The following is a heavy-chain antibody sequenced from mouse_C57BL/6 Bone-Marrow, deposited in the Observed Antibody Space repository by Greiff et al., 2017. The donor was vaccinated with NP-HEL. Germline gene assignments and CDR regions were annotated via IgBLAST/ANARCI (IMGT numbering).Heavy chain of an antibody. V-gene: IGHV10-1*01. J-gene: IGHJ4*01. CDR1: GFSFNTYA. Sequence: EVQGVESGGGLVQPKGSLKLSCAASGFSFNTYAMNWVRQAPGKGLEWVARIRSKSNNYATYYADSVKDRFTISRDDSESMLYLQMNNLKTEDTAMYYCVRLFYGSSGVDYWGQGTSVTVSS. CDR3: VRLFYGSSGVDY. D-gene: IGHD1-1*01. CDR2: IRSKSNNYAT.